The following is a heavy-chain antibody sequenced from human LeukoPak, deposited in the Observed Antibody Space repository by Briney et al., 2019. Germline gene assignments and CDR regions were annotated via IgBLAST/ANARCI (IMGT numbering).Heavy chain of an antibody. CDR2: IIPIFGTA. V-gene: IGHV1-69*13. D-gene: IGHD3/OR15-3a*01. Sequence: SVKVSCKASGGTFSSYAISWVRQAPGQGLEWMGGIIPIFGTANYAQKFQGRVTITADESTSTAYMELSSLRSEDTAVYYCARKGRPVYDFGDPPGTYYYYGMDVWGQGTTVTVSS. J-gene: IGHJ6*02. CDR3: ARKGRPVYDFGDPPGTYYYYGMDV. CDR1: GGTFSSYA.